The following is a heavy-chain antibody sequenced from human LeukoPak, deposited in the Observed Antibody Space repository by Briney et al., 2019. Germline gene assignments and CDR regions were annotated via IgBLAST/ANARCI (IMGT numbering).Heavy chain of an antibody. Sequence: PGGSLRLSCAASGFTFSSYAMSWVRQAPGKGLEWVSAISGSGGSTYYADSVKGRFTISRDDSKNTLDLQMNSLRAEDTAVYYCAKGERSAGFASIAAPLGYWGQGTLVTVSS. D-gene: IGHD6-6*01. CDR2: ISGSGGST. J-gene: IGHJ4*02. CDR3: AKGERSAGFASIAAPLGY. V-gene: IGHV3-23*01. CDR1: GFTFSSYA.